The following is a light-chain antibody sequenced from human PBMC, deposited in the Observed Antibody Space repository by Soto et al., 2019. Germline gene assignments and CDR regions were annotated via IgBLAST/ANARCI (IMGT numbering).Light chain of an antibody. CDR3: QQYNSYST. J-gene: IGKJ1*01. CDR2: DAS. Sequence: DIQMTQSPSTLSASVGDRVTITCLASQSISSWLAWYQQKPGKAPKLLIYDASSLESGVPSRFSGSGSGTEFTLTTSSLQPDDFATYYCQQYNSYSTFGQGTKVDIK. V-gene: IGKV1-5*01. CDR1: QSISSW.